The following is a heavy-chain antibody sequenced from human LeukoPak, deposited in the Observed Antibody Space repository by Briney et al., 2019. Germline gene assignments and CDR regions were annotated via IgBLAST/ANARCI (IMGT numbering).Heavy chain of an antibody. J-gene: IGHJ4*02. Sequence: GGSLRLSCAASGFTFSNYAMSWVRQAPGKGLEWVSTLGGGGIDTYYADSVKGRFTISRDNSKNTLYLQMNNLRAEDTAIYYCAKSLPGSGSYDYWGQGTLVTVSS. D-gene: IGHD3-10*01. V-gene: IGHV3-23*01. CDR3: AKSLPGSGSYDY. CDR1: GFTFSNYA. CDR2: LGGGGIDT.